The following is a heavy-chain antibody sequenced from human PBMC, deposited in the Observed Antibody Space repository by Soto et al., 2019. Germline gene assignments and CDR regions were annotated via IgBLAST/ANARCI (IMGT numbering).Heavy chain of an antibody. D-gene: IGHD6-13*01. Sequence: SATRSLTCAVYGGSFSGYYGSWIRPPPGKGLEWIGEINHSGSTNYNPSLKSRVTISVDTSKNQFSLKLSSVTAADTAVYYCARGPEQQLVYYFDYWGQGTLVTVSS. CDR1: GGSFSGYY. CDR2: INHSGST. V-gene: IGHV4-34*01. CDR3: ARGPEQQLVYYFDY. J-gene: IGHJ4*02.